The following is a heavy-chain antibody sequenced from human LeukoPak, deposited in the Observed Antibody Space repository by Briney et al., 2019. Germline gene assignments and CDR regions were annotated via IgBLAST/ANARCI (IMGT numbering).Heavy chain of an antibody. V-gene: IGHV1-2*02. CDR1: GYTFTGYY. Sequence: ASVKVSRKASGYTFTGYYMHWVRPAPGQGLAWVGWINPNSGGTNYAQKFQGRVTMTRDTSISTAYMELSRLRSDDTAVYYCARADSRDYYFDYWGQGTQVTVSS. D-gene: IGHD3-22*01. CDR3: ARADSRDYYFDY. CDR2: INPNSGGT. J-gene: IGHJ4*02.